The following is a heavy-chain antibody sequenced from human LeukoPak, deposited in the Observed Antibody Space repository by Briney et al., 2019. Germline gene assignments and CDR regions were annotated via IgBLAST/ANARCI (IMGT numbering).Heavy chain of an antibody. CDR1: GYTFISYD. CDR2: MNPNSGNT. Sequence: GASVKVSCKASGYTFISYDINWVRQATGQGLEWMGWMNPNSGNTGYAQKFQGRVTITRNTSISTAYMELSSLRSEDTAVYYCARAAVWERWYYYMDVWGKGTTVTVSS. CDR3: ARAAVWERWYYYMDV. J-gene: IGHJ6*03. D-gene: IGHD1-26*01. V-gene: IGHV1-8*01.